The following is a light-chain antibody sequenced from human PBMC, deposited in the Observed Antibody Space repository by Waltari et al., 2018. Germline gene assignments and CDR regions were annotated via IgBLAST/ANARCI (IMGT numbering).Light chain of an antibody. CDR3: MQALQTPL. CDR1: QSLLHSNGYNY. CDR2: LGS. J-gene: IGKJ2*01. Sequence: IVMTQSPLSLPVTPGEPASISYRSSQSLLHSNGYNYLDWYLQKPGQSPQLLIYLGSNRASGVPDRFSGSGSGTDFTLKISRVEAEDVGVYYCMQALQTPLFGQGTKLEIK. V-gene: IGKV2-28*01.